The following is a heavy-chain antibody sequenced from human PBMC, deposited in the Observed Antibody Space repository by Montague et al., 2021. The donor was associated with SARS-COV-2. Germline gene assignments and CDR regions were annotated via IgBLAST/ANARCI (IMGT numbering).Heavy chain of an antibody. V-gene: IGHV4-59*01. CDR1: GGSISRYS. Sequence: SETLSLTCTVSGGSISRYSWTWIRQPPGKGLEWIGYIYNSVSTNYNPSLTLRVTISVDTSKNQFSLKLSSVAAADTAVYYCARVGRGSSWYEVAFDIWGQGTMVTVSS. CDR2: IYNSVST. CDR3: ARVGRGSSWYEVAFDI. J-gene: IGHJ3*02. D-gene: IGHD6-13*01.